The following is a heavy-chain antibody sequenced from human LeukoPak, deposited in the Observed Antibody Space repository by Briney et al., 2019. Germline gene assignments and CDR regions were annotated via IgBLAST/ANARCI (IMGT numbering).Heavy chain of an antibody. CDR1: GYTFTGYY. Sequence: ASVKVYCKASGYTFTGYYMHWVRQAPGQGLEWMGWINPNSGGTNYAQKFQGRVTMTRDTSISTAYMELSRLRSDDTAVYYCARDGPYDIGRGYGMDVWGQGTTVTVSS. D-gene: IGHD3-9*01. V-gene: IGHV1-2*02. CDR2: INPNSGGT. CDR3: ARDGPYDIGRGYGMDV. J-gene: IGHJ6*02.